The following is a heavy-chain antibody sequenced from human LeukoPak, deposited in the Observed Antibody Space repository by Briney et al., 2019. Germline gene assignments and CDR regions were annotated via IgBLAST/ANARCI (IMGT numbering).Heavy chain of an antibody. J-gene: IGHJ4*02. CDR3: AKQISRGGYVSSFDY. CDR2: IWYDGSNK. V-gene: IGHV3-33*06. Sequence: GGSLRLSCAASGFTFSSYGMHWVRQAPGKGLEWVAVIWYDGSNKYYADSVKGRFTISRDNSKNTLYLQMNSLRAEDTAVYYCAKQISRGGYVSSFDYWGQGTLVTVSS. CDR1: GFTFSSYG. D-gene: IGHD5-12*01.